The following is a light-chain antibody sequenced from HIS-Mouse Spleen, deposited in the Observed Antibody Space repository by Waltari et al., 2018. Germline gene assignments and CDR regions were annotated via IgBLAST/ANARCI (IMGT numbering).Light chain of an antibody. J-gene: IGLJ2*01. Sequence: SYELTQPPSVSVSPGQTARITCSGGALPKKYAYWYQQKSGQAPGLVIYEDSKRPPGIPERFSGSSSGTMATLTISGAQVEDEADYYCYSTDSSGNHRVFGGGTKLTVL. CDR3: YSTDSSGNHRV. CDR2: EDS. V-gene: IGLV3-10*01. CDR1: ALPKKY.